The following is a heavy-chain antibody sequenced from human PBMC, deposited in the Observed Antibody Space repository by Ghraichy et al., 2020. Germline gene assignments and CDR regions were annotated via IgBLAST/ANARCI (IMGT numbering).Heavy chain of an antibody. Sequence: SETLSLTCAVYAGSFSDHYWSWVRQPPGKRLEWIGEINQSGSTNSNPSLKSRVTISVDTSKNQFSLKLRSVTAADTAVYYCARADVNYRARLDWWGQGTLVTVSS. CDR3: ARADVNYRARLDW. D-gene: IGHD5-24*01. CDR2: INQSGST. V-gene: IGHV4-34*01. CDR1: AGSFSDHY. J-gene: IGHJ4*02.